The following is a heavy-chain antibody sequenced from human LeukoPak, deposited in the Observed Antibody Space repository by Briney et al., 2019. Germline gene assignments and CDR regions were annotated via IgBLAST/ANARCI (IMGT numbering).Heavy chain of an antibody. J-gene: IGHJ4*02. CDR2: INTNTGNP. CDR1: GYTFTSYA. CDR3: ARTYCSSTNCYAPDY. Sequence: GASVKVSCKASGYTFTSYAMNWVRQAPGQGLEWMGWINTNTGNPTYAQGFTGRFVFSLDTSVSTTYLQISDLKAEDTAVYYCARTYCSSTNCYAPDYWGQGTLVTVSS. V-gene: IGHV7-4-1*02. D-gene: IGHD2-2*01.